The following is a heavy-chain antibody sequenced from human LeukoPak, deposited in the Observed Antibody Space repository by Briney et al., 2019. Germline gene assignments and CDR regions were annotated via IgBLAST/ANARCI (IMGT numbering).Heavy chain of an antibody. V-gene: IGHV4-38-2*02. J-gene: IGHJ4*02. Sequence: SETLSLTCTVSGYSISSGYYWGWIRQSSGKGLEWIGSIPYSGTTYYNPSLKSRVTIFVDTSKNQFSLKLNSVTAADTAVFYCAANSADYNTLGSSYKVWGQGTLVTVSS. D-gene: IGHD3-10*01. CDR2: IPYSGTT. CDR1: GYSISSGYY. CDR3: AANSADYNTLGSSYKV.